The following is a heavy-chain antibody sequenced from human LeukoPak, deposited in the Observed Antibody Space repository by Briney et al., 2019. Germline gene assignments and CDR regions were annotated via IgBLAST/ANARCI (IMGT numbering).Heavy chain of an antibody. D-gene: IGHD1-26*01. CDR2: ISNTGSTT. J-gene: IGHJ4*02. Sequence: GGSLRLSCAASGFTFSDYYMSWIRQAPGKGLEWVSYISNTGSTTQYADSVKGRFTISRDNAKNSLHLQMNSLRAEDTAVYYCARVRGSYSVNYWGQGTLVTVSS. V-gene: IGHV3-11*04. CDR3: ARVRGSYSVNY. CDR1: GFTFSDYY.